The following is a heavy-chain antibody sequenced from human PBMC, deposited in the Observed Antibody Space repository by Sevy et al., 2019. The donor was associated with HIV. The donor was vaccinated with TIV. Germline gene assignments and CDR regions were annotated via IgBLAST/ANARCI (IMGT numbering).Heavy chain of an antibody. V-gene: IGHV3-49*03. CDR1: GFTFDDYA. CDR3: SRALAAAVTPEYYFDY. CDR2: ITRNSYEAYGGIR. D-gene: IGHD2-15*01. J-gene: IGHJ4*02. Sequence: GESLKISCTASGFTFDDYAMSWFRQAPGKGLEWVAFITRNSYEAYGGIREYAASVKGRFTISRDDSKSIAYLQMNSLKTEDTAMYYCSRALAAAVTPEYYFDYWGQGTLVTVSS.